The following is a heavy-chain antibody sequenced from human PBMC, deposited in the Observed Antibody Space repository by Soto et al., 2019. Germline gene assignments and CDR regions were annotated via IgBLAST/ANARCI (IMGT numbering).Heavy chain of an antibody. CDR3: AREALTYSGMDV. Sequence: GASVKVSCKASEYTFTTYYIHWVRQAPGQGLEWLGVLNPTNSRKTYAQIFQGRVTMTRDTSTRTVSMELRSLKSEDTAIYYCAREALTYSGMDVWGQGTTVTVSS. J-gene: IGHJ6*02. D-gene: IGHD7-27*01. V-gene: IGHV1-46*01. CDR1: EYTFTTYY. CDR2: LNPTNSRK.